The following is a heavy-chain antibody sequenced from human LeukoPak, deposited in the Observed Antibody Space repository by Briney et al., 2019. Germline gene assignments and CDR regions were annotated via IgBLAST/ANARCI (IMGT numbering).Heavy chain of an antibody. CDR1: GYTFTSYG. CDR3: ARDNYYYDSSGYFFGDHYFDY. Sequence: ASVKVSCKAPGYTFTSYGISWVRQAPGQGLEWMGWISAYNGNTNYAQKLQGRVTMTTDTSTSTAYMELRSLRSDDTAVYYCARDNYYYDSSGYFFGDHYFDYWGQGTLVTVSS. CDR2: ISAYNGNT. D-gene: IGHD3-22*01. J-gene: IGHJ4*02. V-gene: IGHV1-18*01.